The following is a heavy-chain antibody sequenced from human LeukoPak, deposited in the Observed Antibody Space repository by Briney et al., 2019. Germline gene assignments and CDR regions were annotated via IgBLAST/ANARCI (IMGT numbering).Heavy chain of an antibody. D-gene: IGHD3-22*01. Sequence: PSETLSLTCTVSGVSISSYYWSWIRQPPGKGLEWIGYIYYSGSTNYNPSLKSRVTISVDTSKNQFSLKLSSVTAADTAVYYCARSRAYDSSGWAYYFDYWGQGTLVTVSS. J-gene: IGHJ4*02. CDR1: GVSISSYY. V-gene: IGHV4-59*01. CDR2: IYYSGST. CDR3: ARSRAYDSSGWAYYFDY.